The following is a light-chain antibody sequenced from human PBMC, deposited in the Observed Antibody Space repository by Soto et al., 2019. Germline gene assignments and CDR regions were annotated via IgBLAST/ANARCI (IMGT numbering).Light chain of an antibody. CDR2: DAS. CDR3: QQRSNWPPLFT. Sequence: EIVLTQSPATLSLSPGERATLSCRASQSVSSYLAWYQQKPGQAPRLLIYDASNRATGIPARFSGSGSGTGFALPISSLEPEEFAVYYCQQRSNWPPLFTFGPGTKVDIK. J-gene: IGKJ3*01. CDR1: QSVSSY. V-gene: IGKV3-11*01.